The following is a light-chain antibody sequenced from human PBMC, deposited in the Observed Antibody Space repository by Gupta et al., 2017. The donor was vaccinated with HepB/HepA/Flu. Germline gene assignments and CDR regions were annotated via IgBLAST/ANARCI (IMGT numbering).Light chain of an antibody. CDR1: NSNIGSNT. J-gene: IGLJ3*02. Sequence: QSVLTQPPSASGTPGQRLTISCSGSNSNIGSNTVSWYQLLPGTAPKLLIFSNDERPSGVPDRFSGSKCGTSASLAISGLQSDDEADYYCAARDDSLNGRVFGGGTKLTVL. V-gene: IGLV1-44*01. CDR2: SND. CDR3: AARDDSLNGRV.